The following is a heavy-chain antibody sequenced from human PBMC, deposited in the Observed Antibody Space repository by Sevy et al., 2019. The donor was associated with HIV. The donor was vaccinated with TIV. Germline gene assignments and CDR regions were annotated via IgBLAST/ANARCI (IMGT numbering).Heavy chain of an antibody. CDR3: ARAPQYYDFWSGYLNWFDP. V-gene: IGHV4-59*01. CDR1: GGSISSYY. CDR2: IYYSGST. Sequence: SETLSLTCTVSGGSISSYYWSWIRQPPGKGLEWIGYIYYSGSTNYNPSLKSRVTISVDTSKNQFSLKLSSVTAADTAVDYCARAPQYYDFWSGYLNWFDPWGQGTLVTVSS. J-gene: IGHJ5*02. D-gene: IGHD3-3*01.